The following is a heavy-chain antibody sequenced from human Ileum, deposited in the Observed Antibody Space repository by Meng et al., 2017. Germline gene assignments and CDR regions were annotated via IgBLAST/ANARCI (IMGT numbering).Heavy chain of an antibody. J-gene: IGHJ4*02. D-gene: IGHD1-26*01. Sequence: VQLHHSRLGLVKPSHTLLLTCAIPGDSVPSNWAAWNWIRQSPARGLEWLGRTYYRSKWFNEYAVSVKSRITINPDTSENQFSLQLNSVTPEDAAVYYCARGGGSYYHFDYWGQGTLVTVPQ. CDR3: ARGGGSYYHFDY. V-gene: IGHV6-1*01. CDR1: GDSVPSNWAA. CDR2: TYYRSKWFN.